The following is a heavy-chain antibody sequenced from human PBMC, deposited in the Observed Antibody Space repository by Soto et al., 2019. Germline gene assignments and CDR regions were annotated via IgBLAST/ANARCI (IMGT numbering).Heavy chain of an antibody. D-gene: IGHD2-15*01. CDR3: VKYCMGGDFSGGGGLGD. J-gene: IGHJ4*02. Sequence: EVQLLESGGGLVQPGGSLRLSCAASGFPFSSYAMSWVRQAPGKGLDWVSSISTSAGSTGYADSVKGPFTISRDNSKNTLNLQLNRLRAGQSAEDSGVKYCMGGDFSGGGGLGDWGQGTLVTVSS. V-gene: IGHV3-23*01. CDR2: ISTSAGST. CDR1: GFPFSSYA.